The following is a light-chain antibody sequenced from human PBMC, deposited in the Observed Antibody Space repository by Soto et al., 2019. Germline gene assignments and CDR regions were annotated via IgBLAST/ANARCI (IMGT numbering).Light chain of an antibody. Sequence: QSALTQPASVSGSPGQSITISCTGTSSDVGGYNYVSWYQHHPGKAPRLMIFDVSNRPSGVSSRFSGSKSGNAASLTISGRRAGEEADYSWSSQSGGSALWVLGEGTKVTVL. CDR1: SSDVGGYNY. CDR2: DVS. J-gene: IGLJ3*02. V-gene: IGLV2-14*03. CDR3: SSQSGGSALWV.